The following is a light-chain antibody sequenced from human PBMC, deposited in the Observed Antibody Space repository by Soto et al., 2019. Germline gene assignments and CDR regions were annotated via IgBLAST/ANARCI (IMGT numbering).Light chain of an antibody. V-gene: IGLV2-8*01. Sequence: QSALTQPPSASGSPGQSVTISCTGTRSDVGGYNFVSWYQQHPGKAPKLMIYEVSERTSGVPDRFSGSKSGNTASLTVSGLQAEDEADYYCSSYAGSNIVVFGGGTQLTVL. CDR3: SSYAGSNIVV. CDR1: RSDVGGYNF. J-gene: IGLJ2*01. CDR2: EVS.